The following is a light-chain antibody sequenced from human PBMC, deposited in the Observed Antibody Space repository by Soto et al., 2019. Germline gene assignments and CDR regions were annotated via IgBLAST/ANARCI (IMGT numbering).Light chain of an antibody. Sequence: QSALTQPASVSGSPGQSITISCTGTSSDVGNYNLVSWYQQHPGKAPKLLIYEGSKRPSGVSNRFSGSKSGNTASLTISGLQAEDEADYYCCSYAGSSTVVFGTGTKLTVL. J-gene: IGLJ1*01. CDR2: EGS. CDR1: SSDVGNYNL. CDR3: CSYAGSSTVV. V-gene: IGLV2-23*01.